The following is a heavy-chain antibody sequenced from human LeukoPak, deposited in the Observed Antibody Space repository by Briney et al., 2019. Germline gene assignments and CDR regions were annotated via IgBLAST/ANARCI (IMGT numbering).Heavy chain of an antibody. CDR1: GLTLSTYW. D-gene: IGHD3-3*01. Sequence: GGSLRLSCAASGLTLSTYWMHWVRQGPGKGLVWVSYISPDGTITKYADSVKGRFTISRDNAKNTLYMQTDSLRAEDTGLYYCATPWSYWGQGTLVTVSS. J-gene: IGHJ4*02. V-gene: IGHV3-74*03. CDR3: ATPWSY. CDR2: ISPDGTIT.